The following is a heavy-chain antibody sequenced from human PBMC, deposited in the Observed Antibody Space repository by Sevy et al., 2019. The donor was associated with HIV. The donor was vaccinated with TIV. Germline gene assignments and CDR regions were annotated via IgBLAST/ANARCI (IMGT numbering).Heavy chain of an antibody. CDR1: GFTLNKAW. CDR3: SMEDGYNYFNY. V-gene: IGHV3-15*07. Sequence: GGSLRLSCAASGFTLNKAWMNWVRQAPGKGLEWVGRIKSETDGGTTDYAEPVKGRFSISRDDSKNTLYLQMNSLKIEDTAVYYCSMEDGYNYFNYWGQGALVTVSS. D-gene: IGHD5-12*01. J-gene: IGHJ4*02. CDR2: IKSETDGGTT.